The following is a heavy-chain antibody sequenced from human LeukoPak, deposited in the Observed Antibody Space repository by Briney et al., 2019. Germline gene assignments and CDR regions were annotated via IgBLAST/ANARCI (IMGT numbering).Heavy chain of an antibody. CDR2: INHSGST. Sequence: SETLSLTCAVYGGSFSGYYWSWIRQPPGKGPEWIGEINHSGSTNYNPSLKSRVTISVDTFKNQFSLKLSSVTAADTAVYYCARLAKGSSWYFLNYYYYYMDVWGKGTTVTISS. CDR3: ARLAKGSSWYFLNYYYYYMDV. D-gene: IGHD6-13*01. V-gene: IGHV4-34*01. CDR1: GGSFSGYY. J-gene: IGHJ6*03.